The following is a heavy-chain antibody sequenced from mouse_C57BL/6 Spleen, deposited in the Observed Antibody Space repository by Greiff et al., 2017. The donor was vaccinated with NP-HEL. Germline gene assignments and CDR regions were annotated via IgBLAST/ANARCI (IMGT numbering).Heavy chain of an antibody. CDR2: ISSGGSYT. Sequence: EVHLVESGGDLVKPGGSLKLSCAASGFTFSSYGMSWVRQTPDKRLEWVATISSGGSYTYYPDSVKGRFTISRDNAKNTLYLQMSSLKSEDTAMYYCARHDYDGRLRAMDYWGQGTSVTVSS. V-gene: IGHV5-6*01. J-gene: IGHJ4*01. D-gene: IGHD2-4*01. CDR1: GFTFSSYG. CDR3: ARHDYDGRLRAMDY.